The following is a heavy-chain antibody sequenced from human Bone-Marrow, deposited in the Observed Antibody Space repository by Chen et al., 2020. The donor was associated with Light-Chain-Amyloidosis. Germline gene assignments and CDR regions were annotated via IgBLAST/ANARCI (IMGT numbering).Heavy chain of an antibody. J-gene: IGHJ4*02. D-gene: IGHD4-17*01. V-gene: IGHV3-30*02. CDR2: IRYDGSNK. Sequence: QVQLVESGGGVVQPGGSLRLSCAAAGFTFSSYGLHWVRQAPGKGLEWVAFIRYDGSNKYYADSVKGRFTISRDNSKNTLYLQMNSLRAEDTALYYCAKGHDYGDYGEYYFDYWGQGTLVTVSS. CDR3: AKGHDYGDYGEYYFDY. CDR1: GFTFSSYG.